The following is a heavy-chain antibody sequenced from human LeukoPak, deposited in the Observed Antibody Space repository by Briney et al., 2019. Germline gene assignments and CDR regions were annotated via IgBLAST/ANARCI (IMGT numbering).Heavy chain of an antibody. CDR2: IYYSGST. J-gene: IGHJ4*02. V-gene: IGHV4-59*01. CDR1: GGSISSYY. Sequence: SETLSPTCTVSGGSISSYYWSWIRQHPGKGLEWIGYIYYSGSTNYNPSLKSRVTISVNTSKNQFSLKLSSVTAANTAVYYCARGRYYYGSGSYYNPHYFDYWGQGTLVTASS. D-gene: IGHD3-10*01. CDR3: ARGRYYYGSGSYYNPHYFDY.